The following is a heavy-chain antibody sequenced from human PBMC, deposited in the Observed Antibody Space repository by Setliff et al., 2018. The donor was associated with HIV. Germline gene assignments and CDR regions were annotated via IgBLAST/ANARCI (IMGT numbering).Heavy chain of an antibody. CDR3: AREGRGDPSLATTRLDY. J-gene: IGHJ4*02. Sequence: PSETLSLTCSVSGDSFSTSSYFWGWVRQSPGKGLEWIANIYYTGFTYCNPSLKSRVTISIDKSKSQLSLNLTSVTASDTAVYYCAREGRGDPSLATTRLDYWGQGKLVTVSS. CDR2: IYYTGFT. D-gene: IGHD1-1*01. V-gene: IGHV4-39*02. CDR1: GDSFSTSSYF.